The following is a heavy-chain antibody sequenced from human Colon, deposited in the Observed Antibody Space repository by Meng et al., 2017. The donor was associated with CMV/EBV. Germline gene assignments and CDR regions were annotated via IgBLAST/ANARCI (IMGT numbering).Heavy chain of an antibody. CDR3: VKAGNAWSGYYSSDY. J-gene: IGHJ4*02. CDR1: GCTFRSYG. CDR2: IWYDGSNK. D-gene: IGHD3-3*01. V-gene: IGHV3-33*06. Sequence: SGCTFRSYGMHWVRQAPGKGLEWVALIWYDGSNKHYADSVKGRFTISRDNSKNTLYLQMNSLRAEDTAVYYCVKAGNAWSGYYSSDYWGQGTLVTVSS.